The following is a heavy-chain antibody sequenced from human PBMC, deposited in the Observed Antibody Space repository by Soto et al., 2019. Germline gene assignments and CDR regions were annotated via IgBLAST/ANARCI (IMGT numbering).Heavy chain of an antibody. V-gene: IGHV1-69*06. CDR2: TIPVFSTA. J-gene: IGHJ3*02. D-gene: IGHD3-10*01. Sequence: QVQLEQSGAEVKKPGSSVKISCKASGGTLSDEGVSWLRQAPGQGLEWVGGTIPVFSTANYAPKFQGRVTIAADKSTNIAYVESSSLRSDDTAFYCCARGVDGSANYYTAPSAFAILTQATPVIASS. CDR3: ARGVDGSANYYTAPSAFAI. CDR1: GGTLSDEG.